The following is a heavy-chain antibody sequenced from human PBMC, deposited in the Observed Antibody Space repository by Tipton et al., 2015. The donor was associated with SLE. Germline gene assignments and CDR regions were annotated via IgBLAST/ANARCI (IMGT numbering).Heavy chain of an antibody. V-gene: IGHV4-4*07. CDR3: AREGGCGGDCPLSWFDP. Sequence: TLSLTCTVSGGSISSYYWSWIRQPAGKGLEWIGRIYTSGSTNYNPSLKSRVTISVDTSKNQFSLKLSSVTAADTAVYYCAREGGCGGDCPLSWFDPWGQGTLVTVSS. CDR2: IYTSGST. J-gene: IGHJ5*02. D-gene: IGHD2-21*02. CDR1: GGSISSYY.